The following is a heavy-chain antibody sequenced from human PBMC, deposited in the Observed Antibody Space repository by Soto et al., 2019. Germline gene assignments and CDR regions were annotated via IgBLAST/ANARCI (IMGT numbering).Heavy chain of an antibody. Sequence: ASVKVSCKASGYTFTNYGINWLRQARGQGIEWMGWFNPKNGNTNYAQTFEGRLTLTNDTSTSTAFMELSNLRSDDTAFYYCERVNFGEPFDSWGKGTMVTVS. CDR2: FNPKNGNT. J-gene: IGHJ4*02. D-gene: IGHD3-10*01. CDR1: GYTFTNYG. V-gene: IGHV1-18*01. CDR3: ERVNFGEPFDS.